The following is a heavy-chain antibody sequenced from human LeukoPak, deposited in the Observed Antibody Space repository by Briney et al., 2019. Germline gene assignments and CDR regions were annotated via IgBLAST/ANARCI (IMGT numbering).Heavy chain of an antibody. V-gene: IGHV3-23*01. CDR1: GFTFGTYA. J-gene: IGHJ4*02. CDR3: AKRGKSLTGTKLYYFDQ. D-gene: IGHD1-7*01. CDR2: IGVSVGNT. Sequence: PGGSLRLSCAASGFTFGTYAMSWVRQAPGKGLEWVSTIGVSVGNTYYADSVKGRFTIPRDNSKNTLYLQMNSLRAEDTAVYYCAKRGKSLTGTKLYYFDQWGQGTLVTVSS.